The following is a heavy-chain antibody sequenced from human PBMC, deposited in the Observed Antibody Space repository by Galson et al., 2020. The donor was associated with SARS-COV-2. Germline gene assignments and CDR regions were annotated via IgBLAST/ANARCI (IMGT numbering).Heavy chain of an antibody. D-gene: IGHD6-19*01. CDR1: GGSFSGYY. CDR2: TNHSGST. V-gene: IGHV4-34*01. J-gene: IGHJ5*02. Sequence: SQTLSLTCAVYGGSFSGYYWSWIRQPPGKGLEWIGETNHSGSTNYNPSLKSRVTISVDTSKNQFSLKLSSVTAADTAVYYCAREDSSGCHNWFDPGGQGTLVTVSS. CDR3: AREDSSGCHNWFDP.